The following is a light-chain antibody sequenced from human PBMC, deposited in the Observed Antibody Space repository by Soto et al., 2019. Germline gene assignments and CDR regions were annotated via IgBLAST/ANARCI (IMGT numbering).Light chain of an antibody. CDR2: EAY. CDR1: PSHLYRDGKTY. Sequence: DVVLTQAALALSVTPGRPASMSSKCTPSHLYRDGKTYLSWYLQKPGQPPKLXIYEAYTRFTGVPDRFSGSGSGTDFTLKISRVEAEDVAVYYCMQRTHVPITFGQGTRLEIK. V-gene: IGKV2D-29*01. J-gene: IGKJ5*01. CDR3: MQRTHVPIT.